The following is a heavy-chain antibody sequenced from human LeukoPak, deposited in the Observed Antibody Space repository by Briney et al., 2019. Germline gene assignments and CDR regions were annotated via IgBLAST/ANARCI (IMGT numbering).Heavy chain of an antibody. V-gene: IGHV3-48*01. J-gene: IGHJ4*02. CDR2: ISSSSSTI. D-gene: IGHD1-7*01. Sequence: GGSLRLSCAASGFTFSSYSMNWVRQAPGKGLEWVSYISSSSSTIYYADSVKGRFTISRDNFKNTLFLQMTSLRAEDTAVYYCARAKTWNYTPYYFDSWGQGTLVTVSS. CDR1: GFTFSSYS. CDR3: ARAKTWNYTPYYFDS.